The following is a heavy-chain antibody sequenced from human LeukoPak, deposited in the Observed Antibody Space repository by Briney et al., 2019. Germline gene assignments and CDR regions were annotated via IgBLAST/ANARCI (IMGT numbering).Heavy chain of an antibody. CDR2: INPNSGNT. J-gene: IGHJ6*03. D-gene: IGHD5-24*01. CDR1: GYTFTGYY. CDR3: ARGLRSRRGRWLQFGENYYYYYMDV. V-gene: IGHV1-8*03. Sequence: ASVKVSCKASGYTFTGYYMHWVRQAPGQGLEWMGWINPNSGNTGYAQKFQGRVTITRNTSISTAYMELSSLRSEDTAVYYCARGLRSRRGRWLQFGENYYYYYMDVWGKGTTVTVSS.